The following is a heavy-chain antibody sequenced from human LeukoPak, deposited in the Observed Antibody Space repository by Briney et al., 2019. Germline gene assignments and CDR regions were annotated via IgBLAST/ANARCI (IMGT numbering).Heavy chain of an antibody. V-gene: IGHV3-30*02. CDR2: IRHDGNIK. Sequence: PGGSLRLSCAASGFTVSSNYMSWVRQAPGKGLEWVAFIRHDGNIKDFADSVKGRFTISRDTSKNTLYLQMNSLRAEDTAIYYCAKGRYYDSSGYPIDYWGQGTLVTVS. D-gene: IGHD3-22*01. CDR1: GFTVSSNY. J-gene: IGHJ4*02. CDR3: AKGRYYDSSGYPIDY.